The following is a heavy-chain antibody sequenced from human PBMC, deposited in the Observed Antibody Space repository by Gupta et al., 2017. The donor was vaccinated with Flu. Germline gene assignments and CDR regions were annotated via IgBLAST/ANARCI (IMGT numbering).Heavy chain of an antibody. CDR1: GFTFSSYG. V-gene: IGHV3-33*01. CDR3: ASEYSSSSSYYYGMDV. D-gene: IGHD6-6*01. CDR2: IWYDGSNK. Sequence: QVQLVESGGGVVQPGRSLRLSCAASGFTFSSYGMHWVRQAPGKGLEWVAVIWYDGSNKYYADSVKGRFTISRDNSKNTLYLQMNSLRAEDTAVYYCASEYSSSSSYYYGMDVWGQGTTVTVAS. J-gene: IGHJ6*02.